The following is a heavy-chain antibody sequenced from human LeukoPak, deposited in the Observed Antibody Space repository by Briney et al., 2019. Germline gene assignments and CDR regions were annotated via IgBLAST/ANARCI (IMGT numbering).Heavy chain of an antibody. Sequence: GASVKVSCKASGYTFTGYYMHWVRQAPGQGLEWMGWINPNSGGTNYAQKFQGRVTMTRDTSISTAYMELSRLRSDDTAVYYCARGPTGYSYNYYYGMDVWGQGTTVTVSS. CDR2: INPNSGGT. D-gene: IGHD3-9*01. CDR1: GYTFTGYY. CDR3: ARGPTGYSYNYYYGMDV. V-gene: IGHV1-2*02. J-gene: IGHJ6*02.